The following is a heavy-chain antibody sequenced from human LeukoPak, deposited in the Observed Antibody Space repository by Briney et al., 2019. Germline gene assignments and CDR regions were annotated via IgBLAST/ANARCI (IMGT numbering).Heavy chain of an antibody. D-gene: IGHD3-10*01. Sequence: PGGSLRLSCAASGFTVSDTTMTWVRQAPGKGLEWVSSISSSSSYIYYADSVKGRFTISRDNAKNSLYLQMNSLRAEDTAVYYCARDSGPGSYYNGWGQGTLVTVSS. V-gene: IGHV3-21*01. CDR3: ARDSGPGSYYNG. J-gene: IGHJ4*02. CDR1: GFTVSDTT. CDR2: ISSSSSYI.